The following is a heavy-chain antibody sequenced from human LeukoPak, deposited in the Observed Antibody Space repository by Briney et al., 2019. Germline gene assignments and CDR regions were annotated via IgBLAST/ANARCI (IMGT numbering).Heavy chain of an antibody. CDR3: ARHCLVVVVPAAINDWYFDL. Sequence: SETLSLTCTVSGGSISSSSYYWGWIRQPPGKGLEWVGSIYYSGSTYYNPSLKSRVTISVDTSKNQFSLKLSSVTAADTAVYYCARHCLVVVVPAAINDWYFDLWGRGTLVTVSS. D-gene: IGHD2-2*01. J-gene: IGHJ2*01. CDR2: IYYSGST. V-gene: IGHV4-39*01. CDR1: GGSISSSSYY.